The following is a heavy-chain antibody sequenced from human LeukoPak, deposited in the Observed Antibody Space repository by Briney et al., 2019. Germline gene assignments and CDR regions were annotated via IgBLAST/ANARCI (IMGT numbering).Heavy chain of an antibody. CDR3: ARDGWGSRGWFDP. V-gene: IGHV4-34*01. CDR1: GGSFSGYY. CDR2: INHSGST. J-gene: IGHJ5*02. D-gene: IGHD3-10*01. Sequence: SETLSLTCAVYGGSFSGYYWSWIRQPPGKGLEWIGEINHSGSTNYNPSLKSRVTISVDTSKNQFSLKLSSVTAADTAVYYCARDGWGSRGWFDPWGQGTLVTVSS.